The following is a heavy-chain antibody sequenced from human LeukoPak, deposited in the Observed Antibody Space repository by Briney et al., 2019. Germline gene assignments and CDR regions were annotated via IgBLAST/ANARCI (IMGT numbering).Heavy chain of an antibody. J-gene: IGHJ5*02. CDR1: GGSISSYY. D-gene: IGHD3-3*01. CDR2: IYYSGST. CDR3: ARQVIGDYDFWSGYYTGWFDP. V-gene: IGHV4-59*08. Sequence: NPSETLSLTCTVSGGSISSYYWSWIRQPPGKGLEWIGYIYYSGSTNYNPSLKSRVTISVDTSKNQFSLKLSSVTAADTAVYCCARQVIGDYDFWSGYYTGWFDPWGQGTLVTVSS.